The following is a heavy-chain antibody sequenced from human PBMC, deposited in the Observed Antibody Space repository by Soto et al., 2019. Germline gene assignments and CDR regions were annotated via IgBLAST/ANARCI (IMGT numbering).Heavy chain of an antibody. CDR2: ISSNGGST. J-gene: IGHJ6*03. D-gene: IGHD3-10*01. V-gene: IGHV3-64*01. CDR3: ARGRDYYYMDG. CDR1: GFTFSNYA. Sequence: EVQLVESGGGLVQPGGSLRLSCAASGFTFSNYAMHWVRQAPGKGLEYVSTISSNGGSTYYANSVKGRFTISRDNSKNTLYLQMGSLRAEDMAVYYCARGRDYYYMDGWGKGTTVTVSS.